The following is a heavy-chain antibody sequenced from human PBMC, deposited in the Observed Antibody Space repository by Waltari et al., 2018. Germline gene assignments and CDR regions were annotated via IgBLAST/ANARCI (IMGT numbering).Heavy chain of an antibody. V-gene: IGHV3-73*02. CDR2: IRSKANSYAT. Sequence: EVQLVESGGGLVQPGGSLKLSCAASGFTFSGSAMHWVRQASGKGLEWVGRIRSKANSYATADAASVKGRFTISRDDSKNTAYLQMNSLKTEDTAVYYCTMPRGFDSSGYLGYWGQGTLVTVSS. J-gene: IGHJ4*02. CDR3: TMPRGFDSSGYLGY. CDR1: GFTFSGSA. D-gene: IGHD3-22*01.